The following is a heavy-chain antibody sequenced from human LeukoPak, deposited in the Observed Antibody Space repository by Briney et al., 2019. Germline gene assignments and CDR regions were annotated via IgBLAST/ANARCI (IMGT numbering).Heavy chain of an antibody. CDR1: GDSISTSNSY. Sequence: SETLSLTCTVSGDSISTSNSYWGWIRQPPGKGLEWIGSIYHNGSTYYNPSLKSRVTISVDTSKNQFSLKLSSVTAADAAVYYCARVVVAATRYYYYMDVWGKGTTVTVSS. CDR3: ARVVVAATRYYYYMDV. D-gene: IGHD2-15*01. CDR2: IYHNGST. V-gene: IGHV4-39*07. J-gene: IGHJ6*03.